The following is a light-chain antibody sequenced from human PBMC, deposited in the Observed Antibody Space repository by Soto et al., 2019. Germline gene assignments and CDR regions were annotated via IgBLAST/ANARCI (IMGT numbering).Light chain of an antibody. V-gene: IGLV2-11*01. CDR1: SSDVGGYNY. J-gene: IGLJ1*01. CDR2: DVS. Sequence: QSALTQPRSVSGSPGQSVTISCTGTSSDVGGYNYVSWYQQHPGKAPQLMIYDVSKRPSGVPDRFSGSKSGNTASLTISGLQAEDEADYYCWSYAGSLYVFGTGTKVTVL. CDR3: WSYAGSLYV.